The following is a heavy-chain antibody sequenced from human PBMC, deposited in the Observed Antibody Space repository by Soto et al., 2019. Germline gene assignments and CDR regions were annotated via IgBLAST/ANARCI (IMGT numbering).Heavy chain of an antibody. Sequence: QVQLVQSGAEVKKPGSSVKVSCKASGGTFSSYAISWVRQAPGQGLEWMGEIIPIFGTANYAQKFQGRVTITADESTITAYMELSSLRSEDTAVYYCASPDFVYYGSGSYPTYYYYGMDVWGQGTTVTVSS. D-gene: IGHD3-10*01. CDR3: ASPDFVYYGSGSYPTYYYYGMDV. J-gene: IGHJ6*02. V-gene: IGHV1-69*01. CDR2: IIPIFGTA. CDR1: GGTFSSYA.